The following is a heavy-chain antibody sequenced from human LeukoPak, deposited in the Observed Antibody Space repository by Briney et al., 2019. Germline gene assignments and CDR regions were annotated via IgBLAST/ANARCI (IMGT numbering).Heavy chain of an antibody. D-gene: IGHD4-11*01. CDR1: GFKFNTHN. V-gene: IGHV3-21*01. Sequence: PGESLRLSCAVSGFKFNTHNLNWVRQAPGKGLGWVSSISSGSKYILYADSVKGRFTVSRDNAKNSLHLQMNSLRAEDTAVYYCARVRAGLQAFDTWGQGTLVTVSS. J-gene: IGHJ5*02. CDR2: ISSGSKYI. CDR3: ARVRAGLQAFDT.